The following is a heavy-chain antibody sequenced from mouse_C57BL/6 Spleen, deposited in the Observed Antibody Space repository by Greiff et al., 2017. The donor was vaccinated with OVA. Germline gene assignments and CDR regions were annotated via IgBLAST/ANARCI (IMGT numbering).Heavy chain of an antibody. CDR3: ARRAYYGNYGDY. CDR1: GFTFSDYY. V-gene: IGHV5-12*01. CDR2: ISNGGGST. Sequence: EVKLQESGGGLVQPGGSLKLSCAASGFTFSDYYMYWVRQTPEKRLEWVAYISNGGGSTYYPDTVKGRFTISRDNAKNTLYLQMSRLKSEDTAMYYCARRAYYGNYGDYWGQGTTLTVSS. J-gene: IGHJ2*01. D-gene: IGHD2-10*01.